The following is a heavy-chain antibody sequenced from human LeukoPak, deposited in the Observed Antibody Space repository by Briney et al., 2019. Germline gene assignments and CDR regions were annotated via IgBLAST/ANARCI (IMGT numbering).Heavy chain of an antibody. CDR2: IDKDGREK. D-gene: IGHD3-10*01. J-gene: IGHJ4*02. V-gene: IGHV3-7*01. Sequence: GGSLRLSCTVSGFTFSKYWMRWVRQAPGKGLEWVASIDKDGREKRYVDSVEGRFTISRDNAKSSVYLQMTSLGADDTAVYYCARYTQFFGAPGTDYWGQGTLVTVSS. CDR1: GFTFSKYW. CDR3: ARYTQFFGAPGTDY.